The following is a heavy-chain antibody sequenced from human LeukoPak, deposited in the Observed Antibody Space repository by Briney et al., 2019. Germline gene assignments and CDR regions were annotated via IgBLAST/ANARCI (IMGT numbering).Heavy chain of an antibody. CDR2: ISVGGTTT. CDR1: GFTFSNYA. V-gene: IGHV3-23*01. D-gene: IGHD5-24*01. Sequence: GGSLRLSCVASGFTFSNYAMSWIRQAPGKGLEWVSSISVGGTTTYYADSVKGRFSISRDNAKNSLYLQMNSLRAEDTAVYYCAIRSRDGYNGVPPRPEESWGQGTLVTVSS. J-gene: IGHJ4*02. CDR3: AIRSRDGYNGVPPRPEES.